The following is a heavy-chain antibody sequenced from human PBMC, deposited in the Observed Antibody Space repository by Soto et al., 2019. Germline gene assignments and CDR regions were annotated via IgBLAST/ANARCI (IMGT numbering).Heavy chain of an antibody. J-gene: IGHJ4*02. CDR2: ISSNSATI. D-gene: IGHD4-17*01. V-gene: IGHV3-9*02. Sequence: EVQLVESGGGLVQPGRSLRLSCVASGFIADDYAMHWVRQAPGKGLVWVPGISSNSATINYADSVKGRFTISRDNAKNSLFLQMNSLRPEDTAFYYCVKDMKWGGMTTIHYFDSWGQGTLVTVSS. CDR3: VKDMKWGGMTTIHYFDS. CDR1: GFIADDYA.